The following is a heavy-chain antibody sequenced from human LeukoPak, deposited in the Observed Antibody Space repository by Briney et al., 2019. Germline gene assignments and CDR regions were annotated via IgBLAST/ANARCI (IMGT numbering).Heavy chain of an antibody. CDR3: ARGSRYGYYYDSSGYYYNRIFDY. CDR1: GYSISSGYY. V-gene: IGHV4-38-2*02. Sequence: SETLSLTCTVSGYSISSGYYWGWIRQPPGKWLGWIGSIYHSGSTYYNPSLKSRVTISVDTSKNQFSLKLSSVTAADTAVYYCARGSRYGYYYDSSGYYYNRIFDYWGQGTLVTVSS. D-gene: IGHD3-22*01. J-gene: IGHJ4*02. CDR2: IYHSGST.